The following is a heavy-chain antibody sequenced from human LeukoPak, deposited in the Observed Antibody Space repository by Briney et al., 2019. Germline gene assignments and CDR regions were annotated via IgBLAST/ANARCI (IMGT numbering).Heavy chain of an antibody. CDR1: GCTFSSHW. V-gene: IGHV3-7*03. Sequence: GGCLRLSCAASGCTFSSHWANWVRRAPGKGLEWVAIVKQDGGRIGYGDSVKGRFTISRDNAQNSLYLQMNSLRAEDTAVHYCARDPAGGTYDLWGQGTMVTVPS. J-gene: IGHJ3*01. CDR3: ARDPAGGTYDL. CDR2: VKQDGGRI.